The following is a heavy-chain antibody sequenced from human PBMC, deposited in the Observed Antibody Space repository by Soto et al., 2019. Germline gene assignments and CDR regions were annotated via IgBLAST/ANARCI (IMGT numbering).Heavy chain of an antibody. J-gene: IGHJ4*02. CDR3: ARSGDNYNVLDY. V-gene: IGHV3-23*01. Sequence: VGTLRLSCEASGFTFNSYAMSCVRQAPGKGLEWVSAISASGDSTYYADAVKGRFTISRDNSKNTLYLEMNSLRAEDTALYYCARSGDNYNVLDYWGQGTPVTVSS. CDR1: GFTFNSYA. CDR2: ISASGDST. D-gene: IGHD3-10*02.